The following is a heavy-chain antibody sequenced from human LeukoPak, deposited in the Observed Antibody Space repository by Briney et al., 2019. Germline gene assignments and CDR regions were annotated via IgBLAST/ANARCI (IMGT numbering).Heavy chain of an antibody. J-gene: IGHJ3*02. CDR2: ISSRSYI. Sequence: GGSLRLACAASGFTFSSYSMNWVRQAPGKGLEWVSSISSRSYIYYADSVKGRFTISRDNAKNSLYLQMNSLRAEDTAVYYCARDAFDIWGQGTMVTVSS. V-gene: IGHV3-21*01. CDR1: GFTFSSYS. CDR3: ARDAFDI.